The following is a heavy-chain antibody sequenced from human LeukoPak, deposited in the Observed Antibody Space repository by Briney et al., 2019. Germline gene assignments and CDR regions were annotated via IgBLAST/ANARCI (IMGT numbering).Heavy chain of an antibody. J-gene: IGHJ4*02. V-gene: IGHV4-38-2*02. CDR3: ARAGIVVVPAATHYFDY. Sequence: PSETLSLTCTVSGYSISSGYYWGWIRQPPGKGLEWIGSIYHSGSTYYNPSLKSRVTISVDTSKNQFSLKLSSVTAADTAVYYCARAGIVVVPAATHYFDYWGQGTLVTVSS. CDR2: IYHSGST. D-gene: IGHD2-2*01. CDR1: GYSISSGYY.